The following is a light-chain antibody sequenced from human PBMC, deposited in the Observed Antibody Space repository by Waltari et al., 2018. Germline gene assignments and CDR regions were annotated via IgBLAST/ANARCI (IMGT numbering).Light chain of an antibody. CDR1: QSLLSSSTNRNY. J-gene: IGKJ2*01. V-gene: IGKV4-1*01. Sequence: DIVMTQSPDSLAVSLGERATLNCKPRQSLLSSSTNRNYLAWYQHKPGQPPKLLIYWASTRESGVPDRFSGSGSGTDFTLTISSLQAEDVAVYYCQHYYSIPYTFGQGTKLQIK. CDR2: WAS. CDR3: QHYYSIPYT.